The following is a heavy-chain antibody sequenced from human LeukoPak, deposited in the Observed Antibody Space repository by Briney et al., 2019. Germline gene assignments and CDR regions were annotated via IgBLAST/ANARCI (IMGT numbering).Heavy chain of an antibody. Sequence: ASVKVSCKASGYTFTSYGISWVRQAPGQGLEWMGWINPNSGGTNYAQKFQGRVTMTRDTSISTAYMELSRLRSDDTAVYYCARGKKREYSSSSGHDYWGQGTLVTVSS. D-gene: IGHD6-6*01. CDR3: ARGKKREYSSSSGHDY. V-gene: IGHV1-2*02. J-gene: IGHJ4*02. CDR2: INPNSGGT. CDR1: GYTFTSYG.